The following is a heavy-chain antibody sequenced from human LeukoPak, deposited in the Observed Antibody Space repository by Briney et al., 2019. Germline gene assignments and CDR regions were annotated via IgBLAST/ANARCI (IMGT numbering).Heavy chain of an antibody. J-gene: IGHJ3*02. V-gene: IGHV4-4*07. CDR3: ARDRTNYYDSSFDI. CDR2: IYTSGST. CDR1: GGSISSYY. Sequence: SETLSLTCTVSGGSISSYYWSWIRQPAGKGLEWIGRIYTSGSTNYNPSLKSRVTMSVDTSKNQFSLKLSSVTAADTAVYYCARDRTNYYDSSFDIWGQGTMVTVSS. D-gene: IGHD3-22*01.